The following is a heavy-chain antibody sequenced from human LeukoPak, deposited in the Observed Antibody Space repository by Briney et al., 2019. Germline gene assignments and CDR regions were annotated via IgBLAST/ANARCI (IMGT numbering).Heavy chain of an antibody. J-gene: IGHJ5*02. CDR3: AGDANWLDP. V-gene: IGHV3-74*03. Sequence: PGGSLRLSCAASGFNFSSYWMHWVRQAPGKGLVWVSRINTDGSNTKYADSVKGRFTISRDNAKNTLYLQMNSLRAEDTAVYYCAGDANWLDPWGQGTLVTVSS. CDR2: INTDGSNT. CDR1: GFNFSSYW.